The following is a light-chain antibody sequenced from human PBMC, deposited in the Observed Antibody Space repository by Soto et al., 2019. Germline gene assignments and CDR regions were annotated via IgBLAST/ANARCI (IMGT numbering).Light chain of an antibody. CDR1: QSVSSSY. CDR2: GAS. Sequence: EIVLTQSPCTLSLSPGERATLSCRASQSVSSSYLAWYQQKPGQAPRLLIYGASSRATGIPDRFSGSGSGTDFTLTISRLEPEDFAVYYCQLPMTFGQGTKV. CDR3: QLPMT. V-gene: IGKV3-20*01. J-gene: IGKJ1*01.